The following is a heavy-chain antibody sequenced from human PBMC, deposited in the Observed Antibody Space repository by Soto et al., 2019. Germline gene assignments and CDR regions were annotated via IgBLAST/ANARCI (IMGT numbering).Heavy chain of an antibody. V-gene: IGHV1-2*04. Sequence: ASVKVSFKASGYTFTSYAMHWVRQAPGQRLEWMGWINADSGSTKYAQKFQGWVTMTRDTSISTAYMELSRLRSDDTAVYYCATNYGSGTNYYYGMDVWGQGTTVTVSS. CDR3: ATNYGSGTNYYYGMDV. CDR2: INADSGST. CDR1: GYTFTSYA. D-gene: IGHD3-10*01. J-gene: IGHJ6*02.